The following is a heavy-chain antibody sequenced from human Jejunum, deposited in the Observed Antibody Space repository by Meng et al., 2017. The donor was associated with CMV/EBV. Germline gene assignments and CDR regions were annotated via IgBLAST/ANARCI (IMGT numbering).Heavy chain of an antibody. CDR2: IYTSGST. Sequence: GQLQESGPGLVKSSETLSLTCFVSAGSISGYYWSWIRQPAGKGLEWIGRIYTSGSTHYNPSLKSRLTMSVDLSNNQISLKLRSVTAADTAVYYCARESGSYYWFDPWGQGTLVTVSS. CDR3: ARESGSYYWFDP. J-gene: IGHJ5*02. CDR1: AGSISGYY. D-gene: IGHD1-26*01. V-gene: IGHV4-4*07.